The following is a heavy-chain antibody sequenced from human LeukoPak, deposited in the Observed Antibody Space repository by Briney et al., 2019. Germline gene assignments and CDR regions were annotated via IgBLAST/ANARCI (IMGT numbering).Heavy chain of an antibody. V-gene: IGHV1-2*02. CDR2: INPNSGGT. D-gene: IGHD3-10*01. CDR3: ARDMGMDYYGSGRSDAFDI. Sequence: ASVKVSCKASGYTFTSYYIHWVRQAPGQGLEWMGWINPNSGGTNYAQKFQGRVTMTRDTSISTAYMELSRLRSDDTAVYYCARDMGMDYYGSGRSDAFDIWGQGTMVTVSS. J-gene: IGHJ3*02. CDR1: GYTFTSYY.